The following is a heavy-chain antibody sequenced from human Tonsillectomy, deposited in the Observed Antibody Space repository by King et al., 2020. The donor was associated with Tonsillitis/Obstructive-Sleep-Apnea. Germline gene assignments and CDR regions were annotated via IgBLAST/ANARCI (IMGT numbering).Heavy chain of an antibody. CDR2: IYYSGST. V-gene: IGHV4-59*01. CDR1: GGSISSYY. J-gene: IGHJ3*02. Sequence: QLQESGPGLLKPSETLSLTCTVSGGSISSYYWSWIRQPPGKGLEWIGYIYYSGSTNYNPSLKSRVTISVDTSKNQFSLKLSSVTAADTAVYYCAREALDAFYIWGQGAMVTVSS. CDR3: AREALDAFYI.